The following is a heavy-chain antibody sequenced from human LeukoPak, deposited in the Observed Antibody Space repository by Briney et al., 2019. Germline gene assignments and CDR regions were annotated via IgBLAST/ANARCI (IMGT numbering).Heavy chain of an antibody. J-gene: IGHJ4*02. V-gene: IGHV4-31*03. CDR2: IYYSGST. D-gene: IGHD4-23*01. Sequence: SETLSLTCSVSGGSISSGGYYWSWIRQHPGKGLEWIGYIYYSGSTYYNPSLKSRVTISVDTSKNQFSLKLSSVTAADTAVYYCAMSSLDYGGNSLDYWGQGTLVTVSS. CDR1: GGSISSGGYY. CDR3: AMSSLDYGGNSLDY.